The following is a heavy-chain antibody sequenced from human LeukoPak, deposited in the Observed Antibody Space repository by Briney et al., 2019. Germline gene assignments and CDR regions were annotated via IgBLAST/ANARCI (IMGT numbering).Heavy chain of an antibody. V-gene: IGHV4-59*08. J-gene: IGHJ4*02. Sequence: SETLSLTCTVSGCSVISYYWSWIRQPPGTGLEGIGYINDSGRTNYNPSLQSQVTISVETSKNQFSLKVKSVTAADTAVYYCARHIKGSSSFDYWGQGIMVAVST. D-gene: IGHD6-13*01. CDR1: GCSVISYY. CDR2: INDSGRT. CDR3: ARHIKGSSSFDY.